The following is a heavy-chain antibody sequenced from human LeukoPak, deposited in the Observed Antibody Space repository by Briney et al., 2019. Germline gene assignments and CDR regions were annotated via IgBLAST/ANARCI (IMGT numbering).Heavy chain of an antibody. J-gene: IGHJ4*02. D-gene: IGHD3-22*01. CDR3: ARVRYYDSSGYYYFDY. Sequence: SETLSLTCTVSGGSISNYYWTWIRQPAGKGLEWIGRIYTSGSTNYNPSLKSRVTISVDKSKNQFSLKLSSVTAADTAVYYCARVRYYDSSGYYYFDYWGQGTLVTVSS. CDR2: IYTSGST. V-gene: IGHV4-4*07. CDR1: GGSISNYY.